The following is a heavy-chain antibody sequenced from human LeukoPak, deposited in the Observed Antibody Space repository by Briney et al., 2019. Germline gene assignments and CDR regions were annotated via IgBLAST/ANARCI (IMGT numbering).Heavy chain of an antibody. CDR1: GGSISSGGYY. CDR2: IYYSGST. Sequence: PSETLSLTCTVSGGSISSGGYYWSGIRQHPGKGLEWIGYIYYSGSTYYNPSLKSRVTISVDTSKNQFSLKLSSVTAADTAVYYCARLNYYGSGSYSWFDPWGQGTLVTVSS. J-gene: IGHJ5*02. V-gene: IGHV4-31*03. D-gene: IGHD3-10*01. CDR3: ARLNYYGSGSYSWFDP.